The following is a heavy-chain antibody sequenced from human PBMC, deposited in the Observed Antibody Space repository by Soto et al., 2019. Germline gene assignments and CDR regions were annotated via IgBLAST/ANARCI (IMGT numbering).Heavy chain of an antibody. CDR1: GGSISSGGYY. CDR2: IYYSGST. D-gene: IGHD3-10*01. J-gene: IGHJ4*02. V-gene: IGHV4-31*03. Sequence: QVQLQESGPGLVKPSQTLSLTCTVSGGSISSGGYYWSWIRQHPGKGLEWIGYIYYSGSTYYNPSLKSRVTISVDTSKNQFSLKLSSLTAADTAVYYCAREVASGVRGVSYGDYWGQGTLVTVSS. CDR3: AREVASGVRGVSYGDY.